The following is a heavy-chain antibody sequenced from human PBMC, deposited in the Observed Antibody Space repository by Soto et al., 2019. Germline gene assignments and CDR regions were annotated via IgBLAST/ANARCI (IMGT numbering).Heavy chain of an antibody. Sequence: SETLSLTCTVSGGSISNYFCNWIRQPAGKGLEWIGHIDNSGSTNYNPSLKSRITMSADTSRNQFSLKLNSVTAADTAVYYCARGGQDFWSGPFDYWDQGAMVTVYS. V-gene: IGHV4-4*07. CDR2: IDNSGST. CDR1: GGSISNYF. J-gene: IGHJ4*02. D-gene: IGHD3-3*01. CDR3: ARGGQDFWSGPFDY.